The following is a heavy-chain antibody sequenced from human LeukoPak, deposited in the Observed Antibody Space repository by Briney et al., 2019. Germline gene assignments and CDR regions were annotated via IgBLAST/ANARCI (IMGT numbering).Heavy chain of an antibody. CDR3: ARLPVLLWFGEPKSCWFDP. D-gene: IGHD3-10*01. J-gene: IGHJ5*02. CDR1: GDSVSTYY. CDR2: IYSSVST. Sequence: SETLSLTCTVSGDSVSTYYWSWIRQPAGKGLEWIGRIYSSVSTNYNPSLKSRVTISVDTSKNQFSLKLSSVTAADTAVYYCARLPVLLWFGEPKSCWFDPWGQGTLVTVSS. V-gene: IGHV4-4*07.